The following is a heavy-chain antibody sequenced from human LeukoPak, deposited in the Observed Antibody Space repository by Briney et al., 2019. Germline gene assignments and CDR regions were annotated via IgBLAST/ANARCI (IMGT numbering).Heavy chain of an antibody. D-gene: IGHD5-12*01. CDR2: IIPILGIA. Sequence: SVKVSCKASGGTFSSYTISWVRQAPGQGLEWMGRIIPILGIANYAQKFQGRVTITAGKSTSTAYMELSSLRSEDTAVYYCASGGYDHSRRYWGQGTLVTVSS. J-gene: IGHJ4*02. V-gene: IGHV1-69*02. CDR3: ASGGYDHSRRY. CDR1: GGTFSSYT.